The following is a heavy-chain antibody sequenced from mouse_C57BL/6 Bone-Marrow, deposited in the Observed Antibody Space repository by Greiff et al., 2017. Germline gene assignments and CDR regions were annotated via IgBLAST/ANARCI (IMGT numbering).Heavy chain of an antibody. CDR3: ARLGGYFCFDY. CDR2: IYPRSGNT. D-gene: IGHD2-3*01. CDR1: GYTFTSYG. J-gene: IGHJ2*01. Sequence: QVQLQQSGAELARPGASVKLSCKASGYTFTSYGISWVKQRTGQGLEWIGEIYPRSGNTSYNEKFKGKATLTADKSSSTAYMELRSLTSEDTAVYFCARLGGYFCFDYWGQGTTLTVSS. V-gene: IGHV1-81*01.